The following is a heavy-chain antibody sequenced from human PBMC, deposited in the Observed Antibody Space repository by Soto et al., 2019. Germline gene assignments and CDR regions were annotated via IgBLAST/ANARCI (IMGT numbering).Heavy chain of an antibody. J-gene: IGHJ4*02. CDR2: ISGSGGST. V-gene: IGHV3-23*01. D-gene: IGHD3-16*02. CDR3: XXSXXXXXYDYFDY. CDR1: GFTFSDYA. Sequence: EVQLLESGGGLVQPGGSLRLSCAASGFTFSDYAMSWVRQAPGXXLEWVSAISGSGGSTYYADSVKGRFTISRDKSKNTLYLHMNSLRAEDXALYXXXXSXXXXXYDYFDYWGQGSLVTVSS.